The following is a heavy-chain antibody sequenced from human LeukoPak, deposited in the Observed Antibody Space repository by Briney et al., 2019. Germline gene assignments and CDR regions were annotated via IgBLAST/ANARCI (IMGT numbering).Heavy chain of an antibody. J-gene: IGHJ4*02. CDR3: AKATTELYCSSTSCYSRKSAYYYFDY. CDR1: GFTFDDYA. CDR2: ISWNSGSI. V-gene: IGHV3-9*01. Sequence: PGRSRRLSCAASGFTFDDYAMHWVRQAPGKGLEWVSGISWNSGSIGYADSVKGRLTISRDNAKNSLYLQMNSLRAEDTALYYCAKATTELYCSSTSCYSRKSAYYYFDYWGQGTLVTVSS. D-gene: IGHD2-2*01.